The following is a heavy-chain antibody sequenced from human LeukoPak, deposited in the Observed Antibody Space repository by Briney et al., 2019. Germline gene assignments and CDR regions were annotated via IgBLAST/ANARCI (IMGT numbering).Heavy chain of an antibody. D-gene: IGHD3-10*01. V-gene: IGHV3-48*03. CDR1: GFTFSSYE. CDR2: ISSSGSTI. CDR3: ARVYYYGSGDY. J-gene: IGHJ4*02. Sequence: PGGSLRLSCAASGFTFSSYEMNWVRQAPGKGLEWVSYISSSGSTIYYADSVKGRFTISRDNAKNSLYLQMNSLRAEDTAVYYCARVYYYGSGDYRGQGTLVTVSS.